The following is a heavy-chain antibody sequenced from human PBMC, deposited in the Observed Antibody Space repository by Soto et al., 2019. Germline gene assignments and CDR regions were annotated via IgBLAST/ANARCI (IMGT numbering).Heavy chain of an antibody. J-gene: IGHJ4*02. CDR3: AKDLTGTTNWGSFDY. CDR1: GFTFSTYA. D-gene: IGHD1-7*01. Sequence: VQLLESGGGLVQPGGSLRLSCAASGFTFSTYAMSWVRQAPGKGLEWVSAISGSGGSTYYADSVKGRFTISRDNSKNTLYLQMNSLRAEDTAVYFCAKDLTGTTNWGSFDYWGQGTLVTVSS. V-gene: IGHV3-23*01. CDR2: ISGSGGST.